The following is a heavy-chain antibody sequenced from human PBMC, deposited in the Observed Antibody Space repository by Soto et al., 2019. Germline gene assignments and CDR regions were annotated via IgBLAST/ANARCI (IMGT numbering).Heavy chain of an antibody. CDR3: SKDRGAAEKVYYYYYGMDV. V-gene: IGHV3-23*01. CDR1: GFTCSSYA. Sequence: PVRSLRLSCAASGFTCSSYAMSWVRQAPRKGLDWASAISGSGGSTYYADSVKGRFTISRDNSKNTLYLQMNSLRAEDTAVYYCSKDRGAAEKVYYYYYGMDVWGQGTTVTVSS. CDR2: ISGSGGST. D-gene: IGHD3-10*01. J-gene: IGHJ6*02.